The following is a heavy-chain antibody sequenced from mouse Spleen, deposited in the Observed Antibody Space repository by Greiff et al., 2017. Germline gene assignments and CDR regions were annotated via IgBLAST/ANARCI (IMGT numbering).Heavy chain of an antibody. CDR1: GYTFTSYY. V-gene: IGHV1S56*01. CDR2: IYPGNVNT. Sequence: QVQLKQSGPELVKPGASVMISCKASGYTFTSYYIHWVKQRPGQGLEWIGWIYPGNVNTKYNEKFKGKATLTADKSSSTAYMQLSSLTSLRSEDTAMYYCARMDGDTSMDYWGQGTSVTVSS. CDR3: ARMDGDTSMDY. D-gene: IGHD2-13*01. J-gene: IGHJ4*01.